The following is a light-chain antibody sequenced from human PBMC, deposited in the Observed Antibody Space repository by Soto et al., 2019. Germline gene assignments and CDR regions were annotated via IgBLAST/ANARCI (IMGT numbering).Light chain of an antibody. CDR2: KAS. J-gene: IGKJ1*01. Sequence: DIQMTQSPSTLSASVGDRVTITCRASESISGWLAWYQQKPGQAPKLVIFKASTLESGVPSRFSGSGSGTEFTLSISSLQSEDFATYYCQQYNSYPLTFGQGTKVEIK. CDR3: QQYNSYPLT. CDR1: ESISGW. V-gene: IGKV1-5*03.